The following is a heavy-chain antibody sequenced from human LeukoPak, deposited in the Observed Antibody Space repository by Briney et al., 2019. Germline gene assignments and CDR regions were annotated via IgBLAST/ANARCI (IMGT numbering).Heavy chain of an antibody. CDR3: ARGDPTVTTYYGMDV. Sequence: LAASVKVSCKASGGTFSSYAISWVRQAPGQGLEWMGGTIPIFGTANYAQKFQGRVTITADKSTSTAYMELSSLRSEDTAVYYCARGDPTVTTYYGMDVWGKGTTVTVSS. CDR1: GGTFSSYA. CDR2: TIPIFGTA. D-gene: IGHD4-17*01. V-gene: IGHV1-69*06. J-gene: IGHJ6*04.